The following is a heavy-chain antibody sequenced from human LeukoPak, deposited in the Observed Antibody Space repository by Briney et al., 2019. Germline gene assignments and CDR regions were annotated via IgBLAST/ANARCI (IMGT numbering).Heavy chain of an antibody. CDR1: GFTFSSYS. J-gene: IGHJ4*02. D-gene: IGHD3-22*01. CDR2: ISSSSSYI. Sequence: PGGSLRLSCAASGFTFSSYSMNWVRQAPGKGLEWVSSISSSSSYIYYADSVKGRFTISRDNAKNSLYLQMNSLRAEDTAVYYCARDPPDYYDSSGDSGYWGQGTLVTVSS. V-gene: IGHV3-21*01. CDR3: ARDPPDYYDSSGDSGY.